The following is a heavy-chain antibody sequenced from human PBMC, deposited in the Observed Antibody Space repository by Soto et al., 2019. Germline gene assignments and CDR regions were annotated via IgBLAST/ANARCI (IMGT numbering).Heavy chain of an antibody. V-gene: IGHV3-21*01. CDR3: ARDYYDSSGYYSDDAFDI. Sequence: GGSLRLSCAASGFTFSSYSMNWVRQAPGKGLEWVSSISSSSSSYIYYADSVKGRFTISRDNAKNSLYLQMNSLRAEDTAVYYCARDYYDSSGYYSDDAFDIWGQGTMVTVSS. D-gene: IGHD3-22*01. CDR1: GFTFSSYS. CDR2: ISSSSSSYI. J-gene: IGHJ3*02.